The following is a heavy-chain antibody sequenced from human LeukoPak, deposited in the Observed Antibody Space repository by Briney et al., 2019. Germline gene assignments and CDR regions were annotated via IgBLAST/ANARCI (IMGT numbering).Heavy chain of an antibody. D-gene: IGHD2-21*02. CDR3: ARMAVDGGDLIGFEY. J-gene: IGHJ4*02. CDR2: INPNICYA. V-gene: IGHV1-2*02. Sequence: ASVKFSCKASGYTFTDYFIHWVRQAPGQGLEWMGCINPNICYASYAQKFQDRVTMTRDRSINTAYIELSRLNSADTDVYYCARMAVDGGDLIGFEYWGEGNLVTV. CDR1: GYTFTDYF.